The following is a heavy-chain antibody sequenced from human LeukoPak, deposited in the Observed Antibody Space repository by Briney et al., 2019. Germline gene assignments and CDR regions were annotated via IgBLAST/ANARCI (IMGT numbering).Heavy chain of an antibody. D-gene: IGHD4-23*01. V-gene: IGHV3-48*01. J-gene: IGHJ4*02. CDR1: GFTFSSYS. CDR3: ARDRRDDYGGNSYFDY. CDR2: ISSRSSTI. Sequence: QPGGSLNLSCAPSGFTFSSYSMNWARRAPGRGREGGSYISSRSSTIYYADSVKGRFTISRDNAKTSLYLQMNSLRAEDTAVYYCARDRRDDYGGNSYFDYWGQGTLVTVSS.